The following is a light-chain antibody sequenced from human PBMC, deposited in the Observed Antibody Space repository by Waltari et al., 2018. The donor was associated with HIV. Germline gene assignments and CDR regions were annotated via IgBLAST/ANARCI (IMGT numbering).Light chain of an antibody. Sequence: QSVLTQPPSVSGTPGQRVTISCSGSSGISGRHFVEWYQQIPGTAPKLLIYRNSQRPSGIPDRCSCSKSGASASLVISGLRSEDEADYYCATWDDNLRGVFGGGTKRTGL. CDR1: SGISGRHF. CDR3: ATWDDNLRGV. CDR2: RNS. V-gene: IGLV1-47*01. J-gene: IGLJ2*01.